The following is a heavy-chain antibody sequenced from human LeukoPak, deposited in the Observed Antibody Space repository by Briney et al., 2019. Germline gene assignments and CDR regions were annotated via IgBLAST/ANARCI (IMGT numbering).Heavy chain of an antibody. CDR3: ARDPRRGGWYDY. CDR2: ISAYNGNT. D-gene: IGHD6-19*01. Sequence: ASVKVSCKASGYTFTSYGISWVRQAPGQGLEWMGWISAYNGNTNYAQKLQGRVTMTTNTSTSTAYMELRSLRSDDTAVYYCARDPRRGGWYDYWGQGTLVTVSS. J-gene: IGHJ4*02. CDR1: GYTFTSYG. V-gene: IGHV1-18*01.